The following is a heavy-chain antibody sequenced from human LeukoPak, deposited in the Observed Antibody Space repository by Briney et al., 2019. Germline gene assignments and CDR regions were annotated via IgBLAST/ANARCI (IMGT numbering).Heavy chain of an antibody. CDR3: AKGSSPYGDDDIDY. CDR1: GFTFNTYG. CDR2: IRYDGSNK. V-gene: IGHV3-30*02. Sequence: GGSLRLSCAASGFTFNTYGMHWVRQAPGQGLEWGTFIRYDGSNKLYADSVKGRFTVSRDNSKNTLYLQMNSLRAEDTAVYYCAKGSSPYGDDDIDYWGQGTLVTVSS. D-gene: IGHD4-17*01. J-gene: IGHJ4*02.